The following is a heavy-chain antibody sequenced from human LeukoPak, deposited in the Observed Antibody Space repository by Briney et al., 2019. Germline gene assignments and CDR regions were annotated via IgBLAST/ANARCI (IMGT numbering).Heavy chain of an antibody. D-gene: IGHD6-19*01. V-gene: IGHV3-21*01. J-gene: IGHJ4*02. CDR3: ARVVPVAVAGDY. Sequence: PGGSLRLSCAASGFTFSSYSMNWVRQAPGKGLEWVSSISSSSSYIYYADSVKGRFTISRDNAKNSLYLQMNSLRAEDTAVYYCARVVPVAVAGDYWGQGTLVTVSS. CDR2: ISSSSSYI. CDR1: GFTFSSYS.